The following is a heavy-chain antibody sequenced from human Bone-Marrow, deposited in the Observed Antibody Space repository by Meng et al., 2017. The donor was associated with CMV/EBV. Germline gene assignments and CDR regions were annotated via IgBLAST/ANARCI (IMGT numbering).Heavy chain of an antibody. CDR3: ARDRGWYDFWSGYTVGAFET. CDR2: INPNSGGT. J-gene: IGHJ3*02. Sequence: ASVKVSCKASGYTFTGYYMHWVRQAPGQGLEWMGWINPNSGGTNYAQKFQGRVTMTRDTSISTAYMELSRLRSDDTAVYYCARDRGWYDFWSGYTVGAFETWGQGTMVTVSS. CDR1: GYTFTGYY. V-gene: IGHV1-2*02. D-gene: IGHD3-3*01.